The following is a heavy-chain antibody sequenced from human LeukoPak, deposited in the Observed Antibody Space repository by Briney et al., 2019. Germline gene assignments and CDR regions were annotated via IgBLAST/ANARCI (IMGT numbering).Heavy chain of an antibody. CDR3: ARVGYCSTTNCYAFDY. V-gene: IGHV5-51*01. J-gene: IGHJ4*02. CDR2: IYPGDSAT. D-gene: IGHD2-2*01. CDR1: GYSFSSYW. Sequence: GESLKISCKGFGYSFSSYWIGWVRQMPGKGLEGMGIIYPGDSATRYNPSFQGQVTISAAKSISTAYLQWSSLKASNRAMFYCARVGYCSTTNCYAFDYWGQGTLVTVSS.